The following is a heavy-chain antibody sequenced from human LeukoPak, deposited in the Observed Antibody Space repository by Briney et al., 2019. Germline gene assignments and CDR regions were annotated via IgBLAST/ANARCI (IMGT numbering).Heavy chain of an antibody. CDR2: INHSGRT. V-gene: IGHV4-34*01. CDR1: GGSFSGYY. D-gene: IGHD4-17*01. J-gene: IGHJ4*02. CDR3: ARGLPLDTSTVTNRKKFNERYLFDY. Sequence: SETLSLTCDVYGGSFSGYYWSWIRQPAGKGLEWIGDINHSGRTNYNPSLKSRVTISVDTSKNQFSLRLSSVTVADTAVYYCARGLPLDTSTVTNRKKFNERYLFDYWGQGTLVTVSS.